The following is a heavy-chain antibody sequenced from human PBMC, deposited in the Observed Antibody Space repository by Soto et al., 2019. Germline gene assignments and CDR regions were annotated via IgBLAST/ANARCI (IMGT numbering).Heavy chain of an antibody. J-gene: IGHJ6*02. CDR2: ISYDGSNK. CDR3: ARGDHYYYYGMDV. V-gene: IGHV3-30-3*01. Sequence: QVQLVESGGGVVQPGRSLRLSCAASGFTFSSYAMPWVRQAPGKGLEWVAVISYDGSNKYYADSVKGRFTISRDNSKNTLYLQMNSLRAEDTAVYYCARGDHYYYYGMDVWGQGTTVTVSS. CDR1: GFTFSSYA. D-gene: IGHD3-16*01.